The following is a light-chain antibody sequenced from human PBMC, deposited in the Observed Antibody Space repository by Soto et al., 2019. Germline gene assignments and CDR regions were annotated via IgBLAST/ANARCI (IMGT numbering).Light chain of an antibody. CDR2: GAS. Sequence: EIVLTQSPGTLSLSPGERATLSCSASQSVSSSYLAWYQQKPGQAPRLLIYGASSRATGIPHRFSGSGSGTDVTLTISRLEPEDFAVYYCQQYGSSPLTFGGGTKVEI. CDR1: QSVSSSY. V-gene: IGKV3-20*01. J-gene: IGKJ4*01. CDR3: QQYGSSPLT.